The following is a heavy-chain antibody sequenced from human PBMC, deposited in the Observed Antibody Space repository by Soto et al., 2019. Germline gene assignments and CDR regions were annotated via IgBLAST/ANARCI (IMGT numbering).Heavy chain of an antibody. CDR3: ARDRFKSQRIAAAGPPPLGYH. CDR2: IYPGDSDT. CDR1: GYSFTSYW. D-gene: IGHD6-13*01. Sequence: GESLKISCKGSGYSFTSYWIGWVRQMPGKGLEWMGIIYPGDSDTRYSPSFQGQVTISADKSISTAYLQWSSLKASDTAMYYCARDRFKSQRIAAAGPPPLGYHWGQGTLVTVSS. V-gene: IGHV5-51*01. J-gene: IGHJ5*02.